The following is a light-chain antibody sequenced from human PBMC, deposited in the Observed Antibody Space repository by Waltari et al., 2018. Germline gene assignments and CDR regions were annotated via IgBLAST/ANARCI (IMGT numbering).Light chain of an antibody. Sequence: QSALAQPASVSGSPGQSITISCTGSSSDIGAFDLVSWYQQHPGRAPRLIIRNVSERPSGVPHSFSWSKSGNTASLTISSLRSEDECLYFGSSFTTGSTGLFGGGTKLTVL. J-gene: IGLJ2*01. CDR3: SSFTTGSTGL. V-gene: IGLV2-14*03. CDR1: SSDIGAFDL. CDR2: NVS.